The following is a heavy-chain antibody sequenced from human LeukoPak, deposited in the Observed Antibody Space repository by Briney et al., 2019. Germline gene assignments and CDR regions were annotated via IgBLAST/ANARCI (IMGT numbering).Heavy chain of an antibody. CDR3: ARDSRGDGYLDDAFDI. Sequence: TSGGSLRLSCAASGFTFSDYYMSWIRQAPGKGLEWVSYISSSSSTIYYADSVKGRFTISRDNAKNSLYLQMNSLRAEDTAVYYCARDSRGDGYLDDAFDIWGQGTMVTVSS. CDR1: GFTFSDYY. CDR2: ISSSSSTI. V-gene: IGHV3-11*04. D-gene: IGHD5-24*01. J-gene: IGHJ3*02.